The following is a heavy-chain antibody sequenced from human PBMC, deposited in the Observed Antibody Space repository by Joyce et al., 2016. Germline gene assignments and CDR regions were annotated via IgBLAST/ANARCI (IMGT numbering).Heavy chain of an antibody. Sequence: EVHLVDSGGGLVQPGGSLRLSCAASGFTFSKYGINWFRQAPGKVLEWISYIGSSGSIKQYVDSGRGRFTISRDSAKNSVYLQMNSLRVEDTAVYYCAGDGRSSGGDYWGQGTLVTVSS. CDR1: GFTFSKYG. V-gene: IGHV3-48*01. CDR2: IGSSGSIK. J-gene: IGHJ4*02. D-gene: IGHD6-19*01. CDR3: AGDGRSSGGDY.